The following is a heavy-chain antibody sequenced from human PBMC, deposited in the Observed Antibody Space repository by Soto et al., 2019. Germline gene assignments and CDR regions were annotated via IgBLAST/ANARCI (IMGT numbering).Heavy chain of an antibody. V-gene: IGHV3-15*07. Sequence: GGSLRLSCAASGFTFSNAWMNWVRQAPGKGLEWVGRIKSKTDGGTTDYAAPVKGRFTISRDDSKNTLYLQMNSLKTEDTAVYYCTTDNPPPKYYYGSGSYYGPYYYGMDVWGQGTTVTVSS. CDR2: IKSKTDGGTT. D-gene: IGHD3-10*01. CDR3: TTDNPPPKYYYGSGSYYGPYYYGMDV. CDR1: GFTFSNAW. J-gene: IGHJ6*02.